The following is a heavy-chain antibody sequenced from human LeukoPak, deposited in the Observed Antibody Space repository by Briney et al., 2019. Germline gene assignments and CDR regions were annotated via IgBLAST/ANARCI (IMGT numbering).Heavy chain of an antibody. Sequence: PGGSLRLSCAASGFTFSSYAMSWVRQAPGKGLEWVSAITGSGGSTYYADSVKGRFTISRDSSKNTLYLQMNSLRAEDTAVYYCAKEGPPGLRSYVDCWGQGNLVTVSS. V-gene: IGHV3-23*01. CDR2: ITGSGGST. CDR3: AKEGPPGLRSYVDC. J-gene: IGHJ4*02. D-gene: IGHD3-10*01. CDR1: GFTFSSYA.